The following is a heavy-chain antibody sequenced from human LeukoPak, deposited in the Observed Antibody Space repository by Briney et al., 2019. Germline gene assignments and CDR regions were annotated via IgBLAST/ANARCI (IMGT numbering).Heavy chain of an antibody. CDR2: ISYDGSTK. D-gene: IGHD6-19*01. J-gene: IGHJ4*02. CDR3: ARVRGAVAGRYYFDY. CDR1: GFTFSSYG. Sequence: PGGSLRLSCAASGFTFSSYGMHWVRQAPGKGLEWVAIISYDGSTKYYADSVKGRFTISRDNSKNTLYLQVNSLRAEYTAVFYWARVRGAVAGRYYFDYWGQGTLVTVSS. V-gene: IGHV3-33*01.